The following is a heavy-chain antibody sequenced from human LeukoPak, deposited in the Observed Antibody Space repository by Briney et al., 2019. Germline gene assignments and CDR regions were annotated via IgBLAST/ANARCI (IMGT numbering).Heavy chain of an antibody. V-gene: IGHV4-34*01. J-gene: IGHJ3*02. D-gene: IGHD5-24*01. Sequence: PSETLSLTCAVYGGSFSGYYWSWIRQPPGKGLEWIGEINHSGSTNYNPSLKSRVTISVDTSKNQFSLKLSSVTAADTAVYYCARGRWPTKAFDIWGQGTMVTVSS. CDR3: ARGRWPTKAFDI. CDR2: INHSGST. CDR1: GGSFSGYY.